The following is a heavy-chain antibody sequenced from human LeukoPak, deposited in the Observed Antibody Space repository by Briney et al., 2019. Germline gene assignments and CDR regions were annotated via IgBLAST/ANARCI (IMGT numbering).Heavy chain of an antibody. CDR3: ARDLRDSSGYYHHYFDY. Sequence: SETLSLTCTVSGGSISSYYWSWIRQPAGKGLEWIGRIYTSGSTNYNPSLKSRVTMSVDTSKNQFSLKLSSVTAADTAVYYCARDLRDSSGYYHHYFDYWGQGTLVTVSS. V-gene: IGHV4-4*07. J-gene: IGHJ4*02. D-gene: IGHD3-22*01. CDR2: IYTSGST. CDR1: GGSISSYY.